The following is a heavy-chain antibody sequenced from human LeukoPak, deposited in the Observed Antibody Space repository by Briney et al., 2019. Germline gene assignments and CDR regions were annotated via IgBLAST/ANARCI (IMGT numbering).Heavy chain of an antibody. V-gene: IGHV3-23*01. CDR1: GFTFSSYT. D-gene: IGHD3-10*01. CDR3: AKVPMVRGVIREQGFSHSDY. Sequence: GGSLRLSCAASGFTFSSYTMSWVRQAPGKGLKWVSAISGSAGSTYYADSVKGRFTISRDNSKNTLYLQMNSLRAEDTAVYYCAKVPMVRGVIREQGFSHSDYWGQGTLVTVSS. CDR2: ISGSAGST. J-gene: IGHJ4*02.